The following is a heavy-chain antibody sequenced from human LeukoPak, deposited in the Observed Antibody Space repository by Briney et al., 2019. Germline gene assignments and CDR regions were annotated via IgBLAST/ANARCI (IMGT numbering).Heavy chain of an antibody. CDR1: GYTFSNYA. CDR3: ARSGTCDY. CDR2: INTKTVNP. Sequence: ASVKISCKTSGYTFSNYAMYWVRHAPGQGLEWMGRINTKTVNPPYAQGFTGRFVFSLDTPVSTAYLQISSLEAEDTAVYYCARSGTCDYWGQGTLVTVS. V-gene: IGHV7-4-1*02. J-gene: IGHJ4*02. D-gene: IGHD2-15*01.